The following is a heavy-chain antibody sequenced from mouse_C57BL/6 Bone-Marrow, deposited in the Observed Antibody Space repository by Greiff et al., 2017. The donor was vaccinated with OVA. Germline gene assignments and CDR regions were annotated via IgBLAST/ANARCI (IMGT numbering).Heavy chain of an antibody. V-gene: IGHV1-64*01. CDR1: GYTFTSYW. CDR3: AREGVYDGTLGYFDV. CDR2: IHPNSGST. Sequence: VQLQQPGAELVKPGASVKLSCKASGYTFTSYWMHWVKQRPGQGLEWIGMIHPNSGSTNYNEKFKSKATLTVDKSSSTAYMQLSSLTSEDSAVYYCAREGVYDGTLGYFDVWGTGTTVTVSS. J-gene: IGHJ1*03. D-gene: IGHD2-3*01.